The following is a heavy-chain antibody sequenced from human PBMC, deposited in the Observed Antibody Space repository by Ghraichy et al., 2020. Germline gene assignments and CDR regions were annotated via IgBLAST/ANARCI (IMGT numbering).Heavy chain of an antibody. Sequence: SETLSLTCAVYGGSFSGYYWSWIRQPPGKGLEWIGEINHSGSTNYNPSLKSRVTISVDTSKNQFSLKLSSVTAADTAVYYCARDSYSVYCSSTSCYVPRLGWVNYYFDYWGQGTLVTVSS. CDR2: INHSGST. CDR1: GGSFSGYY. CDR3: ARDSYSVYCSSTSCYVPRLGWVNYYFDY. D-gene: IGHD2-2*01. J-gene: IGHJ4*02. V-gene: IGHV4-34*01.